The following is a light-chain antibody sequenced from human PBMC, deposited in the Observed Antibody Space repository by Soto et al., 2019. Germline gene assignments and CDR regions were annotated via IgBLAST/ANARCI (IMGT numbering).Light chain of an antibody. J-gene: IGKJ4*01. CDR3: QQYETFPLT. CDR2: KAS. CDR1: QSISGW. Sequence: DIQMTQSPATLSASVGDRVTICCRASQSISGWLAWYQQKPGKAPKLLIYKASILESGVPSMFSGSGSATEFTLTISSLQPEDFASYYCQQYETFPLTFGGGTKVDI. V-gene: IGKV1-5*03.